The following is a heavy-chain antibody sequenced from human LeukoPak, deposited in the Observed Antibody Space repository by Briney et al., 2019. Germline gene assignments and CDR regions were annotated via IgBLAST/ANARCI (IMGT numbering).Heavy chain of an antibody. D-gene: IGHD1-26*01. Sequence: PGGSLRLSCAASGFTLSRFWMSWVRQAPGKGLEYVSAISSNGGSTYYANSVKGRFTISRDNSKNTLYLQMGSLRAEDMAVYYCAREGGSYYYYGMDVWGQGTTVTVSS. CDR3: AREGGSYYYYGMDV. CDR1: GFTLSRFW. CDR2: ISSNGGST. V-gene: IGHV3-64*01. J-gene: IGHJ6*02.